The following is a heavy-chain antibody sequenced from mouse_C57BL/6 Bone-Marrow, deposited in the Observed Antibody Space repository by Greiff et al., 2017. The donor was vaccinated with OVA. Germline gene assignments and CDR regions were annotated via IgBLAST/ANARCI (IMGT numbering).Heavy chain of an antibody. Sequence: QVQLKQPGAELVKPGASVKMSCKASGYTFTSYWITWVKQRPGQGLEWIGDIYPGSGSTNYNEKFKSKATLTVDTSSSTAYMQLSSLTSEDSAVYYCARPYYYGSSPYFDYWGQGTTLTVSS. CDR3: ARPYYYGSSPYFDY. CDR2: IYPGSGST. CDR1: GYTFTSYW. D-gene: IGHD1-1*01. J-gene: IGHJ2*01. V-gene: IGHV1-55*01.